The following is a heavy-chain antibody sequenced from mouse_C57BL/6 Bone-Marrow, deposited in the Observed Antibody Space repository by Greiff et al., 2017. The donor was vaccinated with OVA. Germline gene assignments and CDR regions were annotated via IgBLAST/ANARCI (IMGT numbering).Heavy chain of an antibody. V-gene: IGHV1-76*01. CDR1: GYTFTDYY. J-gene: IGHJ2*01. Sequence: QVQLKESGAELVRPGASVKLSCKASGYTFTDYYINWVKQRPGQGLEWIARIYPGSGNTYYNEKFKGKATLTAEKASSTAYMQLSSLTSEDSAVYCCARARKRGLDYWGQGTTLTVSS. CDR3: ARARKRGLDY. CDR2: IYPGSGNT.